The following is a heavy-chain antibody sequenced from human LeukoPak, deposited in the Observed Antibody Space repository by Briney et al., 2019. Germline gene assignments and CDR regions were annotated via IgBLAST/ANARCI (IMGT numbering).Heavy chain of an antibody. CDR3: VKDVSGSYSFDY. CDR2: INTNGGSA. J-gene: IGHJ4*02. CDR1: GFTFSTYA. D-gene: IGHD1-26*01. Sequence: PGGSLTLSCSASGFTFSTYAMHWVRQAPGKGLEYVSSINTNGGSAYYAGSVKGRFTISRDNSKNTLYLQMSSLRPEDTAVYYCVKDVSGSYSFDYWGQGTLVTASS. V-gene: IGHV3-64D*06.